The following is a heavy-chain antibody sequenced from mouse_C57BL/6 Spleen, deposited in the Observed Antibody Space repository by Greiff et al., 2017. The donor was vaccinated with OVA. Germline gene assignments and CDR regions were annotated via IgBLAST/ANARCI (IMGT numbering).Heavy chain of an antibody. J-gene: IGHJ1*03. D-gene: IGHD2-2*01. CDR3: ARERTTMVTSYWYFDV. CDR2: IDPSDSYT. V-gene: IGHV1-69*01. CDR1: GYTFTSYW. Sequence: QVQLQQPGAELVMPGASVKLSCKASGYTFTSYWMHWVKQRPGQGLEWIGEIDPSDSYTNYNQKFKGKSTLTVDKSSSTAYMQLSSLTSEDSAVYYCARERTTMVTSYWYFDVWGTGTTVTVSS.